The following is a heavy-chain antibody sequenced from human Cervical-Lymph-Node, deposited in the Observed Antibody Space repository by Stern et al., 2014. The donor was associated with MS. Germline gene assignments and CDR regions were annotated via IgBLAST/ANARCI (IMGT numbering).Heavy chain of an antibody. CDR1: GGSLNGYY. V-gene: IGHV4-34*01. Sequence: QVQLQQWGAGLLKPSETLSLTCAVSGGSLNGYYWSWIRQTPGTGLEWLGESYDRGSPDYNPSLKSRLTMSLDTSTNHFSLKLASVTAADTAVYYCARSGVAVRDFDYWGQGTLVAVSS. D-gene: IGHD6-19*01. CDR3: ARSGVAVRDFDY. J-gene: IGHJ4*02. CDR2: SYDRGSP.